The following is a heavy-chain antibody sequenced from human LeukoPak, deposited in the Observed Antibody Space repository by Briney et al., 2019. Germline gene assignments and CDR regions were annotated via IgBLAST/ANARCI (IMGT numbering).Heavy chain of an antibody. CDR2: ISGSGGST. CDR1: GFTFSSYA. J-gene: IGHJ1*01. CDR3: AKDPVWSSSWQEH. Sequence: PGGSLRLSCAASGFTFSSYAMSWVRQAPGKGLEWVSAISGSGGSTYYADSVKGRFTISRDNSKNTLYLQMDSLRAEDTAVYYCAKDPVWSSSWQEHWGQGTLVTVSS. D-gene: IGHD6-13*01. V-gene: IGHV3-23*01.